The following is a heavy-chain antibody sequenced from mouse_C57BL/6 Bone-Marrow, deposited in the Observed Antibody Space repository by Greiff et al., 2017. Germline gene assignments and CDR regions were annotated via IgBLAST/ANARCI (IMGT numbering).Heavy chain of an antibody. Sequence: VQLQQSGAELVRPGASVKLSCTASGFNIKDDYIHWVKQRPEQGLEWIGWIDPEIGDTEYASKFQGKATITSDPSSNTAYLQLSSLPSEDTAVYYCSSFDGNYFDFWGQGTPLTVAS. D-gene: IGHD2-3*01. CDR3: SSFDGNYFDF. J-gene: IGHJ2*01. V-gene: IGHV14-4*01. CDR1: GFNIKDDY. CDR2: IDPEIGDT.